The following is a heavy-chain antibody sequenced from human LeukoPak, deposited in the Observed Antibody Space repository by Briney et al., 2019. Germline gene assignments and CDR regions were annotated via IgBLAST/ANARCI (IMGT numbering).Heavy chain of an antibody. Sequence: PGGSLRLSCAASGFTVSSNYMSWVRQAPGKGLEWVSVIYSGGSTYYADSVKGRFTISRDNSKNTLYLQMNSLRAGDTAVYYCARGSLLRLPLDYWGQGTLVTVSS. D-gene: IGHD6-25*01. CDR2: IYSGGST. J-gene: IGHJ4*02. CDR3: ARGSLLRLPLDY. V-gene: IGHV3-53*01. CDR1: GFTVSSNY.